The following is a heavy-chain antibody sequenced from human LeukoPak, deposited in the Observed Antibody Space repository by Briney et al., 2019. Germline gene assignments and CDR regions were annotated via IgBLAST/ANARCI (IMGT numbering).Heavy chain of an antibody. D-gene: IGHD3-9*01. CDR3: AREHDVLTGYSLDY. V-gene: IGHV1-3*01. CDR2: INAGNGNT. J-gene: IGHJ4*02. Sequence: GASVKVSCKSSGYTFTTYAIHWVRQAPGQRLDYMGWINAGNGNTKYSQNFQGRVTITRGTSASTAYMELSSLRSEDTAVYYCAREHDVLTGYSLDYWGQGTLVTVSP. CDR1: GYTFTTYA.